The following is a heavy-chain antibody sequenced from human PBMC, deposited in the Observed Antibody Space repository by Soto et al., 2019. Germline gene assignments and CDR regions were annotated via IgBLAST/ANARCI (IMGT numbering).Heavy chain of an antibody. CDR1: GDSMSSGDYY. CDR2: INYRGTT. V-gene: IGHV4-31*03. Sequence: QVQLQESGPGLVKPSQTLSLTCTVSGDSMSSGDYYWNWIRQHPEKGLEWIGYINYRGTTFYNPSLKSRIAISADTSKNQFSLRLTSVTAADTAMYFCARDAPGAAPYCGQGTLVTVSS. CDR3: ARDAPGAAPY. D-gene: IGHD6-13*01. J-gene: IGHJ4*02.